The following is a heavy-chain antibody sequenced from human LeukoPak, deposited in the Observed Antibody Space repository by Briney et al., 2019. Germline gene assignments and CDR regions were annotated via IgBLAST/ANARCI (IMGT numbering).Heavy chain of an antibody. Sequence: PSETLSLTCSGSNYSISNSLYWGWLRPPPGKGLEWIGSIYRSGSTFYNPSLKSRVTISLDTSKNQFSLKLSSVTAADTAEYFCARGTYGYYMDVWGKGTTVTVSS. J-gene: IGHJ6*03. V-gene: IGHV4-38-2*02. CDR2: IYRSGST. CDR1: NYSISNSLY. D-gene: IGHD4-17*01. CDR3: ARGTYGYYMDV.